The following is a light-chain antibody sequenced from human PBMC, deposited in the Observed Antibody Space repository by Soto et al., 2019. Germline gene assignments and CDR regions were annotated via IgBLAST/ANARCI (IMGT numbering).Light chain of an antibody. CDR1: SSDVGGYNY. CDR3: SSYTSSSTRV. CDR2: XXX. V-gene: IGLV2-14*01. J-gene: IGLJ3*02. Sequence: QSALTQSASVSGSPGQSITISCTGTSSDVGGYNYVSWYQQHPGKAPKLMXXXXXXXXXXXXXXXXXXKSGNTASLTISGXXXXXXXXYYXSSYTSSSTRVFGGGTKLTVL.